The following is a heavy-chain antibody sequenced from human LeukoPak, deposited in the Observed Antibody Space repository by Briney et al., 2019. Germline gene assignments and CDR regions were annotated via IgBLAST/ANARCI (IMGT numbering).Heavy chain of an antibody. CDR2: IYHSGST. CDR3: ARERPSSTSSNNWFDP. Sequence: SQTLSLTCTVSGGSISSGDYYWSWIRQPPGKGLEWIGYIYHSGSTYYNPSLKSRVTISVDRSKNQFSLKLSSVTAADTAVYYCARERPSSTSSNNWFDPWGQGTLVTVSS. D-gene: IGHD2-2*01. V-gene: IGHV4-30-4*08. CDR1: GGSISSGDYY. J-gene: IGHJ5*02.